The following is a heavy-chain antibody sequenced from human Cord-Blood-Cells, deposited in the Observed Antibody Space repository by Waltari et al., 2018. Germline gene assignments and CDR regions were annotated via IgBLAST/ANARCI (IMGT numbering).Heavy chain of an antibody. Sequence: GESLKISCKGSGYSFTSYWIGWVRQMPGKGLEWMGIIYPGDSDTRYSPSFQGQVTISADKSISTAYLQWSSLKASDTAMYYCARLSGDGPLYYYYYYMDVWGKGTTVTVSS. D-gene: IGHD2-21*02. CDR2: IYPGDSDT. J-gene: IGHJ6*03. CDR3: ARLSGDGPLYYYYYYMDV. CDR1: GYSFTSYW. V-gene: IGHV5-51*01.